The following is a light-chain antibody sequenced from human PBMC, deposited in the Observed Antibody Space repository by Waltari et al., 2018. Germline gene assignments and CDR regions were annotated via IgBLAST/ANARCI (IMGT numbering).Light chain of an antibody. CDR2: AVT. CDR1: SREMGTDNY. J-gene: IGLJ2*01. V-gene: IGLV2-23*02. CDR3: CSYAGSSSLV. Sequence: SALTQPASVAGSPGQSITSACTGTSREMGTDNYVSWYQQYPGKAPKLMIYAVTKRPSGVSDRFSGSKSRNTASLTISGLQAEDDADYYCCSYAGSSSLVFGVGTKLTVL.